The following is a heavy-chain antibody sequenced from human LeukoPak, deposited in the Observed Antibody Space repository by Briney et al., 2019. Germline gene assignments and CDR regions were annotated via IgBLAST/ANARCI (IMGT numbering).Heavy chain of an antibody. CDR1: GFTFRNYG. V-gene: IGHV3-23*01. CDR3: ARSEMATILGFDY. CDR2: ISPRGGGT. Sequence: GGTLRLSCAASGFTFRNYGMNWVRQAPGKGLEWLSGISPRGGGTYYADSVKGRFTISRDNSKNTLYLQMNSLRAEDTAVYYCARSEMATILGFDYWGQGTLVTVSS. J-gene: IGHJ4*02. D-gene: IGHD5-24*01.